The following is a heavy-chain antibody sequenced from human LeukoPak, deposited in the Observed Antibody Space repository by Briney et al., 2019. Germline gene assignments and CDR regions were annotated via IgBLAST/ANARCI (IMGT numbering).Heavy chain of an antibody. CDR3: QSQVAAAGYDAFDI. J-gene: IGHJ3*02. CDR2: IRSKAYGGTT. CDR1: GFTFGDYA. D-gene: IGHD6-13*01. V-gene: IGHV3-49*03. Sequence: GRSLRLSCTASGFTFGDYAMSWFRQAPGKGLEWVGFIRSKAYGGTTEYAASVKGRFTISRDDSKSIAYLQMNSLKTEDTAVYYCQSQVAAAGYDAFDIWGQGTMVTVSS.